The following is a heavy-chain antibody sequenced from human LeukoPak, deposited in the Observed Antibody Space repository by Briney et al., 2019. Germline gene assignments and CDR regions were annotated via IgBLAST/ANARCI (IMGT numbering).Heavy chain of an antibody. J-gene: IGHJ6*02. CDR2: IFHSGST. D-gene: IGHD1-26*01. CDR1: GGSIGIYY. Sequence: SEALSLTCTVSGGSIGIYYWAWIRQPPGKGLEWIGYIFHSGSTNYNPSLKSRLTISVDTSRNQFSLRLSSVTAADTAVYYCARHQHAGREHYYGMDVWGPGTTVSVSS. V-gene: IGHV4-59*08. CDR3: ARHQHAGREHYYGMDV.